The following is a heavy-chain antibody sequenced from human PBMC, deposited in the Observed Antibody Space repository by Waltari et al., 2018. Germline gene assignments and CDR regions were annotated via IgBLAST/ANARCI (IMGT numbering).Heavy chain of an antibody. V-gene: IGHV1-18*01. J-gene: IGHJ4*02. D-gene: IGHD3-3*01. Sequence: QIQRVRSGAEGQKHGASGTDCCQASGYTFTSYGISWWRRAPGQGLEWMGWISAYNGDTNYAQKLQGRVTMTTDTSTSTAYMELRSLRSDDTAVYYCARRGLEKIFGVVIFDYWGQGTLVTVSS. CDR2: ISAYNGDT. CDR1: GYTFTSYG. CDR3: ARRGLEKIFGVVIFDY.